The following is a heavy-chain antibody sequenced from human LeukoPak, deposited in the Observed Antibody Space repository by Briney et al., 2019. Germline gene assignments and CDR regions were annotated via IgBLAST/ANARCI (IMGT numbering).Heavy chain of an antibody. CDR2: IKQDGRDK. Sequence: GGSLRLSCAASGFTFSSYWMSWVRQAPGKGREWVANIKQDGRDKYHVHCVKGRFTISRDNAKNSLYLQMNSLRAEDTAVYYCARDYYQSKYGSGPLDPWGQGTLVTVSS. V-gene: IGHV3-7*01. CDR1: GFTFSSYW. J-gene: IGHJ5*02. CDR3: ARDYYQSKYGSGPLDP. D-gene: IGHD3-10*01.